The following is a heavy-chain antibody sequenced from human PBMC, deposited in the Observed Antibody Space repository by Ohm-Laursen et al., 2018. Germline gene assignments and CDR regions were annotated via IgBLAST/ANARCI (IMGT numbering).Heavy chain of an antibody. CDR3: ARIVGTATRGWFDP. D-gene: IGHD1-26*01. V-gene: IGHV3-23*01. CDR2: VSDSGGST. CDR1: GFTFSTYA. J-gene: IGHJ5*02. Sequence: SLRLSCTASGFTFSTYAMSWVRQAPGEGLEWVSVVSDSGGSTYYADSVKGRFTISRNNSKNTLYLQMNSLRADDTAVYYCARIVGTATRGWFDPWGQGTLVTASS.